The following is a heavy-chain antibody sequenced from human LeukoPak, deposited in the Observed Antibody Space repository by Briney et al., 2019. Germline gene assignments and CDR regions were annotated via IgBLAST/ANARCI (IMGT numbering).Heavy chain of an antibody. CDR1: GFTFSNFY. D-gene: IGHD2-21*02. V-gene: IGHV3-74*01. CDR2: INADGSPI. Sequence: RSGGSLRLSCAASGFTFSNFYLHWVRQAPGKGLVWVSRINADGSPINYADSVKGRFTVFRDNAESTMYLQMNSVRAEDTAVYYCASELAHCVGDCLKNWGRGTQVTVSS. CDR3: ASELAHCVGDCLKN. J-gene: IGHJ4*02.